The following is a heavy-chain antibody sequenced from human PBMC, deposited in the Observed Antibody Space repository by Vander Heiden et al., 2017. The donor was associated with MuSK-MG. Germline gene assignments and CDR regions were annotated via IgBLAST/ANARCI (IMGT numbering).Heavy chain of an antibody. D-gene: IGHD3-3*01. Sequence: EVQLVESGGGLVQPGGSLRLSCAASGFPFSRYWMSWVRQAPGKGLEWVANIKQDGSEKYYVDSVKGRFTISRDNAKNSLYLQMNSLRAEDTAVYYCAGYYNFWSGHSSYFDYWGQGTLVTVSS. V-gene: IGHV3-7*01. CDR3: AGYYNFWSGHSSYFDY. J-gene: IGHJ4*02. CDR2: IKQDGSEK. CDR1: GFPFSRYW.